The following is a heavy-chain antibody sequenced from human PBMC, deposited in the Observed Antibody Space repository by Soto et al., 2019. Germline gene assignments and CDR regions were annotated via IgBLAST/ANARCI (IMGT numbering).Heavy chain of an antibody. CDR3: AKLSHPRIRYFDWLSPGY. D-gene: IGHD3-9*01. Sequence: GGSLRLSCAASGFTFSSYTMHWVRQTPGKGLERVAVISHDGSDKYYADSVKGRFTISRDNSKNTLYLQMNSLRAEDTAVYYCAKLSHPRIRYFDWLSPGYWGQGTLVTVSS. V-gene: IGHV3-30*04. J-gene: IGHJ4*02. CDR1: GFTFSSYT. CDR2: ISHDGSDK.